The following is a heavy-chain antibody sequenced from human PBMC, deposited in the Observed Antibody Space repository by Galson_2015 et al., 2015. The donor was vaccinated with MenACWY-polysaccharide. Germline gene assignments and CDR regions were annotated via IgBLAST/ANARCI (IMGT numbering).Heavy chain of an antibody. V-gene: IGHV3-7*01. Sequence: SLRLSCAAPGFTFSSYYMRWVRQAPGKGLEWVANIKEDGTEKYYVDSVKGRFTISRDNAKNSLYLQMNSLRAEDTAVYYCARGVAPGAFDFRGEGTMVTVSS. CDR3: ARGVAPGAFDF. D-gene: IGHD2-15*01. J-gene: IGHJ3*01. CDR1: GFTFSSYY. CDR2: IKEDGTEK.